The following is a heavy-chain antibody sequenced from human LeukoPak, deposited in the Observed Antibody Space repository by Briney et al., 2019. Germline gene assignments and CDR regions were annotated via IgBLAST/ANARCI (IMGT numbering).Heavy chain of an antibody. CDR1: GYTFSGYG. CDR3: ARSSLGTITAGPFDY. Sequence: ASVKVSCKASGYTFSGYGIAWVRQAPGQGLGWMGWISGYNGNTNYAQKLQARVSMTTDTSTTTAYMELRSLTSDDTALYYCARSSLGTITAGPFDYWGQGTLVTVSS. V-gene: IGHV1-18*01. D-gene: IGHD5-12*01. J-gene: IGHJ4*02. CDR2: ISGYNGNT.